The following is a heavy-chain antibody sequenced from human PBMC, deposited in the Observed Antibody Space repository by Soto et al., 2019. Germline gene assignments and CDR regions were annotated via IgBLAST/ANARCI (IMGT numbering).Heavy chain of an antibody. CDR2: INHSGST. V-gene: IGHV4-34*01. Sequence: QVQLQQWGAGLLKPSETLSLTCAVYGGSFSGYYWSSIRQPPGKGLEWIGEINHSGSTNYNPSLKSRVTISVGTSQNQVSLKLSSVSAADTAGYYCARGGGSYSRCFVYWGQGTLVTVSS. CDR3: ARGGGSYSRCFVY. CDR1: GGSFSGYY. D-gene: IGHD1-26*01. J-gene: IGHJ4*02.